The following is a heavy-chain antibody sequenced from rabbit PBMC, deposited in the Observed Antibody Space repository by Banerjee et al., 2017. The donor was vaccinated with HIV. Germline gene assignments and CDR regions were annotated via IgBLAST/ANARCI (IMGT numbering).Heavy chain of an antibody. Sequence: GASLTLTCTASGFSFSGSQYMCWVRQAPGKGLEWIACIYAGSSGTNYYASWAKGPFTISKTSSTTVTLQMTSLTAADTATYFCARDLAGVIGWNFGLWGQGTLVTVS. D-gene: IGHD4-1*01. V-gene: IGHV1S40*01. CDR2: IYAGSSGTN. CDR3: ARDLAGVIGWNFGL. J-gene: IGHJ4*01. CDR1: GFSFSGSQY.